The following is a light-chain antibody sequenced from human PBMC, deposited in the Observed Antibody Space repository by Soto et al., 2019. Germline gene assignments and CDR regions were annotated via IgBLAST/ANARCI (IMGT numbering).Light chain of an antibody. Sequence: DIQMTQSPSTLSASVGDRVTITCRASQSISSWLAWYQQKPGKAPSLLIYKASTLQGGVPARFSGSGSGTEFTRTISSLQPDDFATYYCQQYHDYSRTFGQGTKVEI. V-gene: IGKV1-5*03. CDR1: QSISSW. CDR2: KAS. J-gene: IGKJ1*01. CDR3: QQYHDYSRT.